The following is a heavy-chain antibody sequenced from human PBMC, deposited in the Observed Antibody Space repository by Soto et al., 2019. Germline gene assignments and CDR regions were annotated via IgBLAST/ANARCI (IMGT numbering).Heavy chain of an antibody. CDR2: ISYDGSNK. CDR3: AKEVGAYCGGDCYPPADY. J-gene: IGHJ4*02. D-gene: IGHD2-21*02. CDR1: GFTFSSYG. Sequence: PGGALRLSCSASGFTFSSYGMHWVRQAPGKGLEWVAVISYDGSNKYYADSVKGRFTISRDNSKNTLYLQMNSLRAEDTAVYYCAKEVGAYCGGDCYPPADYWGQGTLVTVSS. V-gene: IGHV3-30*18.